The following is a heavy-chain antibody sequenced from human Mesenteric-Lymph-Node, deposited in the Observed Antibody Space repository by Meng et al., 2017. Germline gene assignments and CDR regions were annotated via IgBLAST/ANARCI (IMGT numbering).Heavy chain of an antibody. CDR1: GYTFTGYY. CDR2: INPNSGGT. J-gene: IGHJ5*02. V-gene: IGHV1-2*06. Sequence: ASVKVSCKASGYTFTGYYMHWVRQAPGQGLEWMGRINPNSGGTNYAQKFQGRVTMTRDTSTSTVYMELSSMRSEDTAVYYCARAISITMVRGVTLNWFDPWGQGTLVTVSS. CDR3: ARAISITMVRGVTLNWFDP. D-gene: IGHD3-10*01.